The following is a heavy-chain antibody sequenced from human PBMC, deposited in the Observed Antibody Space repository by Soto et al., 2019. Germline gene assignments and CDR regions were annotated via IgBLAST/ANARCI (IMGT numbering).Heavy chain of an antibody. CDR2: IIPIFGTA. Sequence: QVQLVQSGAEVKKPGSSVKVCCKASGGTFSSYAISWVRQAPGQWLEWMGGIIPIFGTANYAQKFQGRVTITADESTSTAYMELSSLRSEDTAVYYCASLPTTVTTKDYWGQGTLVTVSS. V-gene: IGHV1-69*12. CDR3: ASLPTTVTTKDY. J-gene: IGHJ4*02. D-gene: IGHD4-17*01. CDR1: GGTFSSYA.